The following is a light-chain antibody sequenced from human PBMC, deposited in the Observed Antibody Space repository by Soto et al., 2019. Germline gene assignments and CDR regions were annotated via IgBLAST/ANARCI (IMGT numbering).Light chain of an antibody. CDR2: VEGSGSY. V-gene: IGLV4-60*03. Sequence: QPVLTQSSSASASPGSSVKFTCTLSSGHNNYIIAWHQQQPGKAPRFLMKVEGSGSYNKGSGIPDRFSGSSSGADRYLTISNLQSEDEADYYCETWDTTTRVFGGGTKVTVL. CDR3: ETWDTTTRV. CDR1: SGHNNYI. J-gene: IGLJ2*01.